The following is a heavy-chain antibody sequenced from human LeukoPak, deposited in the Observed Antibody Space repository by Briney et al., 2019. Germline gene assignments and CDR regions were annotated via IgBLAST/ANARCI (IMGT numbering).Heavy chain of an antibody. CDR2: IYSGGST. V-gene: IGHV3-66*01. J-gene: IGHJ5*02. D-gene: IGHD3-22*01. CDR1: GFTVSSNY. CDR3: ARDFGHYDSSGYYYVNWFDP. Sequence: GGSLRLSCAASGFTVSSNYMSWVRQAPGKGLEWVSVIYSGGSTYYADSVKGRFTISRDNSKNTLYLQMNSLRAEDTAVYYCARDFGHYDSSGYYYVNWFDPWGQGTLVTVSS.